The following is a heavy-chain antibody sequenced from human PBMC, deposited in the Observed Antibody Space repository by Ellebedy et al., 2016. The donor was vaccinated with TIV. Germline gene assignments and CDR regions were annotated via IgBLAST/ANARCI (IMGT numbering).Heavy chain of an antibody. CDR1: GFTFSSYW. CDR3: ARVSRIAARAGGLNGLDY. J-gene: IGHJ4*02. Sequence: GESLKISCAASGFTFSSYWMSWVRQAPGKGLEWVANIKQDGSEKYYVDSVKGRFTISRDNAKNSLYLQMNSLRAEDTAVYYCARVSRIAARAGGLNGLDYWGQGTLVTVSS. CDR2: IKQDGSEK. V-gene: IGHV3-7*01. D-gene: IGHD6-6*01.